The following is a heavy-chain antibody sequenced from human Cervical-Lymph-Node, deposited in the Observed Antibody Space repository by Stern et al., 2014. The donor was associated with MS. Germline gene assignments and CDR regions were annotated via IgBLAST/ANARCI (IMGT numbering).Heavy chain of an antibody. J-gene: IGHJ5*02. CDR1: GFTFSGFA. CDR3: ARAVDGATWFDP. V-gene: IGHV3-73*01. CDR2: ILNKPNHYAP. Sequence: EVQLVESGGGLVQPGGSLKLSCAASGFTFSGFAMHWVRQASGKGLEWLGRILNKPNHYAPAYAASVTGRFTLSRDDSKNTAYLQMDSLKTEDTAIYYCARAVDGATWFDPWGQGTLVTVSS. D-gene: IGHD5-24*01.